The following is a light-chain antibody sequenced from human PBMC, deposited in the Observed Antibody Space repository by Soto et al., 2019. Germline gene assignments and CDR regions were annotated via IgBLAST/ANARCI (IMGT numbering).Light chain of an antibody. CDR1: QDIGSD. J-gene: IGKJ1*01. Sequence: RVIITCLASQDIGSDLAWYQQKPGKSPERLIYAASTLQNGVPSRFSGSGSGTEFTLTISSLQPDDFATYYCQQYNSYSGTFGQGSKVDI. CDR3: QQYNSYSGT. V-gene: IGKV1-17*01. CDR2: AAS.